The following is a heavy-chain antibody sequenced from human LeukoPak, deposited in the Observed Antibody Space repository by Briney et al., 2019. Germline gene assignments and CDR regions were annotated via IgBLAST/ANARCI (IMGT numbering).Heavy chain of an antibody. Sequence: SETLSLTCAVYGGSFSGYYWSWIRQPPEKGLEWIGEINHSGSTNYNPSLKSRVTISVDTSKNQFSLKLSSVTAADTAVYYCARGGREVVVVTAVWHYWGQGTLVTVSS. CDR3: ARGGREVVVVTAVWHY. CDR2: INHSGST. V-gene: IGHV4-34*01. J-gene: IGHJ4*02. CDR1: GGSFSGYY. D-gene: IGHD2-21*02.